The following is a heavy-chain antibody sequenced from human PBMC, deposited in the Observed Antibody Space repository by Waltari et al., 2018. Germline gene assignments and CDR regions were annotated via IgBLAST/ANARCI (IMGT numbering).Heavy chain of an antibody. CDR1: GFTFTNAW. V-gene: IGHV3-15*07. CDR2: IKSKTDGGTT. J-gene: IGHJ4*02. D-gene: IGHD2-21*01. Sequence: EVQLVESGGGSVKPGGSLRLSCAASGFTFTNAWMNWVRQAPGKGLELVGHIKSKTDGGTTDDAAPVKGRFTISRDDSENTLYLQMNSLKTEDTAVYYCITGMVNGFDYWGQGTLVTVSS. CDR3: ITGMVNGFDY.